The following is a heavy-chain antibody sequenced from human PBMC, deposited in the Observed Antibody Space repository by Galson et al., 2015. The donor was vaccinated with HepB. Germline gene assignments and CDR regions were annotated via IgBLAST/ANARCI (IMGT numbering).Heavy chain of an antibody. CDR3: AREPNSYYYYGMDV. CDR1: GFTFSSYA. CDR2: IPHDGSNK. J-gene: IGHJ6*02. V-gene: IGHV3-30-3*01. Sequence: SLRLSCAASGFTFSSYAMHWVRQAPGKGLEWVAVIPHDGSNKYYADSVKGRFTISRDNSKNTLYLQMNSLRAEDTAVYYCAREPNSYYYYGMDVWGQGTTVTVSS.